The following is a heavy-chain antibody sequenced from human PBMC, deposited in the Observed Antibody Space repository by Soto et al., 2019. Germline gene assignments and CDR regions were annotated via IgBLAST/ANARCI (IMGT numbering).Heavy chain of an antibody. V-gene: IGHV3-30-3*01. CDR1: GFTFSSYA. J-gene: IGHJ5*02. D-gene: IGHD2-2*01. CDR2: ISYDGSNK. CDR3: ARGAGYGSSTSCLFYWFDP. Sequence: PGGSLRLSCAASGFTFSSYAMRWVRQAPGKVLEWVAVISYDGSNKYYADSVKGRFTISRDNSKNTLYLQMNSLRAEDTAVYYCARGAGYGSSTSCLFYWFDPWGQGTLVTVSS.